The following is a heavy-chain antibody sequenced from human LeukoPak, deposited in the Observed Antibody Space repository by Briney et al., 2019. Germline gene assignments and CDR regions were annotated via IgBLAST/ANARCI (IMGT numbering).Heavy chain of an antibody. CDR1: GFTFNTYT. V-gene: IGHV3-21*01. CDR3: AGEGYSLYGSSRGFDP. D-gene: IGHD3-10*01. Sequence: AGGSLRLSCAASGFTFNTYTMNWVRQAPGKGLEWVSSITASSTAIYSADSVKGRFTISRDNAKNFLYLQMNSLRAEDTAVYYCAGEGYSLYGSSRGFDPWGQGTLVTVSS. CDR2: ITASSTAI. J-gene: IGHJ5*02.